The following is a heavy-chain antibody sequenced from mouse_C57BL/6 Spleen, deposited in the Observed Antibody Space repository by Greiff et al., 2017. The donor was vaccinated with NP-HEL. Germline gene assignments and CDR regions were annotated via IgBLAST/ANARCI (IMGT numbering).Heavy chain of an antibody. D-gene: IGHD2-2*01. CDR2: INPYNGDT. Sequence: EVQLVESGPELVKPGDSVKISCKASGYSFTGYFMNWVMQSHGKSLEWIGRINPYNGDTFYNQKFKGKATLTVDKSSSTAHMELRSLTSEDSAVYYCARGGGYGYDVHYYFDYWGQGTTLTVSS. V-gene: IGHV1-20*01. J-gene: IGHJ2*01. CDR3: ARGGGYGYDVHYYFDY. CDR1: GYSFTGYF.